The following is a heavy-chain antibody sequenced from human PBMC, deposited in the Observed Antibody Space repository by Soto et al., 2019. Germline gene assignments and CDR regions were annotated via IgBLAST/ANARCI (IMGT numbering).Heavy chain of an antibody. V-gene: IGHV4-59*01. D-gene: IGHD4-17*01. J-gene: IGHJ4*02. Sequence: TSETLSLTCTVSGCSISRYCWTWIRQPPGKGLEWIGYIYYSGSTNYNPSLKSRVTISVDTSKNQFSLKLSSVTAADTAVYYCARDYGDYFDFWGQGTLVTVSS. CDR3: ARDYGDYFDF. CDR2: IYYSGST. CDR1: GCSISRYC.